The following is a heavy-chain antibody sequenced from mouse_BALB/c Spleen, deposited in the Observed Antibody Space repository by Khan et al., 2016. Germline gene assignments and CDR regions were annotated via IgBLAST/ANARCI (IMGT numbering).Heavy chain of an antibody. Sequence: EVKLEVSGGGLVQPGGSMKLSCVASGFTFSNYWMNWVRQSPEKGLEWVAEIRLKSNNYATHYAESVKGRFTISRVDSKSSVYLRVNNLRAEDTGIYYCTRGLGRDYALDYWGQGTSVTVSS. CDR3: TRGLGRDYALDY. J-gene: IGHJ4*01. CDR2: IRLKSNNYAT. V-gene: IGHV6-6*02. D-gene: IGHD4-1*01. CDR1: GFTFSNYW.